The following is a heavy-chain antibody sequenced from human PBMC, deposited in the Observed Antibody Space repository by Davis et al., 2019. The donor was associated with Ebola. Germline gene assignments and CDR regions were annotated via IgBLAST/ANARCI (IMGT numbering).Heavy chain of an antibody. CDR1: GASISSSNYY. J-gene: IGHJ4*02. V-gene: IGHV4-39*03. CDR3: TITTVHVDY. Sequence: SETLSLTCTVSGASISSSNYYWGWIRQPPGKGLEWIGSIYYSGSTYYNPSLKSRVTISVDTSKNQFTLKLSSVTAADTAVYYCTITTVHVDYWGQGTLVTVSS. CDR2: IYYSGST. D-gene: IGHD3-10*01.